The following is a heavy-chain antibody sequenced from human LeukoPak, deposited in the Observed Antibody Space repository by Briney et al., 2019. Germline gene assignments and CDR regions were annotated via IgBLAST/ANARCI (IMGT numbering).Heavy chain of an antibody. D-gene: IGHD7-27*01. J-gene: IGHJ4*02. V-gene: IGHV4-30-4*08. Sequence: PSQTLSLTCTVSGGSISSGDYYWSWIRQPPGKGLEWIGYIYYSGSTYYNPSLKSRVTISVDTSKNQFSLKLSSVTAVDTAVYYCARGSFSRTGTFDYWGQGTLVTVSS. CDR3: ARGSFSRTGTFDY. CDR1: GGSISSGDYY. CDR2: IYYSGST.